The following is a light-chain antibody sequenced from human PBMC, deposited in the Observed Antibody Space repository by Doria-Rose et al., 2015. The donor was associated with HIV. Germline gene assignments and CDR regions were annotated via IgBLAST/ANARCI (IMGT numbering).Light chain of an antibody. CDR3: HQYGTSWT. CDR1: QSFSSTY. V-gene: IGKV3-20*01. J-gene: IGKJ1*01. CDR2: DGS. Sequence: DIVMSQSPGTLSLSPGERATLSCRASQSFSSTYLAWYQHKPGQAPSLLIYDGSTRATGIPDRFSDSGSGTDFTLTINRLEPEDFALYYCHQYGTSWTFGQGTKVEI.